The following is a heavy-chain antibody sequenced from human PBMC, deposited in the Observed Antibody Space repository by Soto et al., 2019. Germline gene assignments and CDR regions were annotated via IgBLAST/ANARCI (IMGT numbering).Heavy chain of an antibody. D-gene: IGHD3-22*01. CDR2: IWYDGSNK. J-gene: IGHJ6*02. CDR3: ARGGGSSGYYYRGSSHGYYYYGMDV. Sequence: GGSLRLSCAASGFTFSSYDMHWVRQAPGKGLEWVAVIWYDGSNKYYADSVKGRFTISRDNSKNTLYLQMNSLRAEDTAVYYCARGGGSSGYYYRGSSHGYYYYGMDVWGQGATVTVSS. CDR1: GFTFSSYD. V-gene: IGHV3-33*08.